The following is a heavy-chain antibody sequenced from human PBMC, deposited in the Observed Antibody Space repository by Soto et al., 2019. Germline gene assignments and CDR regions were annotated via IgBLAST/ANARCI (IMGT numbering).Heavy chain of an antibody. CDR1: GGSISSGGYY. V-gene: IGHV4-31*03. CDR3: ARYGGVIVIPGAFDI. D-gene: IGHD3-16*02. Sequence: QVQLQESGPGLVKPSQTLSLTCTVSGGSISSGGYYWSWIRQHPGKGLEWIGYLYYSGSTYYNPSLKGRVTISVDTAKNQFSLKLSSVTAADTAVYYCARYGGVIVIPGAFDIWGQGTMVTVSS. CDR2: LYYSGST. J-gene: IGHJ3*02.